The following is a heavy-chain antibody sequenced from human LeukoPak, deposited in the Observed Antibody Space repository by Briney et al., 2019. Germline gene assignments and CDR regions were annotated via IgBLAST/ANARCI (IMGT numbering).Heavy chain of an antibody. CDR1: GFTFSSYA. V-gene: IGHV3-23*01. D-gene: IGHD6-6*01. CDR2: ISGSGGST. Sequence: HPGGSLRLSCAASGFTFSSYAMSWVRQAPGKGLEWVSAISGSGGSTYYADSVKGRFTISRDNSKNTLYLQMNSLRAEDTAVYYCAKDLSAARRDWNWFDPWGQGTLVTVSS. J-gene: IGHJ5*02. CDR3: AKDLSAARRDWNWFDP.